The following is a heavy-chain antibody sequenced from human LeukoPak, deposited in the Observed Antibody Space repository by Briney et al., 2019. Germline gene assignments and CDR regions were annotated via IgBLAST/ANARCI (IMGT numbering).Heavy chain of an antibody. V-gene: IGHV4-59*08. J-gene: IGHJ4*02. Sequence: SETLSLTCTVSGGSISSYYWSWIRQPPGKGPEWIGYIYYSGSTNYNPSLKSRVTISVDTSKNQFSLNLSSVTAADTAVYYCARHDPRGEPARLGFFDYWGQGTLVTVSS. D-gene: IGHD6-6*01. CDR2: IYYSGST. CDR3: ARHDPRGEPARLGFFDY. CDR1: GGSISSYY.